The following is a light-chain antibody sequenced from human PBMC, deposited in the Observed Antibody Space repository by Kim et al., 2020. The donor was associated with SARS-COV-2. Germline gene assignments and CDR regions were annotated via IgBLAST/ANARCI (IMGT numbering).Light chain of an antibody. CDR3: QAWDSSTVV. V-gene: IGLV3-1*01. CDR2: QDN. Sequence: VAPGQTASITCSGDKLGDKYACWYQQKPGQSPVLVIYQDNKRPSGIPERFSGSNSGNTATLTISGTQAMDEADYYCQAWDSSTVVFGGGTQLTVL. CDR1: KLGDKY. J-gene: IGLJ2*01.